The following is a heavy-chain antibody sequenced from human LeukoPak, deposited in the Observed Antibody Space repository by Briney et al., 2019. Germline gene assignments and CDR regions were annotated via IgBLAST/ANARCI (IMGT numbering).Heavy chain of an antibody. Sequence: PSETLSLTCAVSGGSISSGGYSWSWIRQPPGKGLEWIGYIYHSGSTYYNPSLKSRVTISVDTSKNQFSLKLSSVTAADTAVYYCAREVEYWNYQAYEYYFDHWGQGTLVTVSS. CDR1: GGSISSGGYS. V-gene: IGHV4-30-2*01. CDR2: IYHSGST. D-gene: IGHD1-7*01. J-gene: IGHJ4*02. CDR3: AREVEYWNYQAYEYYFDH.